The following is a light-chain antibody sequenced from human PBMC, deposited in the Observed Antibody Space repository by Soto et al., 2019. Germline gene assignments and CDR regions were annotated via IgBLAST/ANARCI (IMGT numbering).Light chain of an antibody. CDR1: SSDVGGYNY. Sequence: QSALTQPASVSGSPGQSITISCTGTSSDVGGYNYVSWYQQHPGKAPKLMIYEGTKRPSGVSNRFSGSKSGNTASLTISGLQAEDEADYYCCSYGGSITWVFGTGTKLTVL. V-gene: IGLV2-23*01. CDR2: EGT. J-gene: IGLJ1*01. CDR3: CSYGGSITWV.